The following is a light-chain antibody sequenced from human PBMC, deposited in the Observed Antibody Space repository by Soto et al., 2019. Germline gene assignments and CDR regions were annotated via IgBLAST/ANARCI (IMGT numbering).Light chain of an antibody. V-gene: IGKV3-20*01. Sequence: EIVLTQSPGTLSLSPGERATLSFMASQSVSSSYLAWYQQKPGQAPRLLIYGASSRATGIPDRFSGSGSGTDFTLTISGLEPEDFAVYYCQQYGNSRGTFGQGTKVDIK. CDR3: QQYGNSRGT. CDR2: GAS. CDR1: QSVSSSY. J-gene: IGKJ1*01.